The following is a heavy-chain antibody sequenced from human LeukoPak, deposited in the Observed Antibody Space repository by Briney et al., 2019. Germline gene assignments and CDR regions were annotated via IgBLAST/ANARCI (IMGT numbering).Heavy chain of an antibody. Sequence: PGGSLRLSCAASGFTFSSYSMNWVRQAPGKGLEWVSSISSSSSYIYYADSVKGRFTISRDNAKNSLYLQMNSLRAEDTAVYYCAKDGYPALGDYYGMDVWGQGTTVTVSS. D-gene: IGHD6-13*01. J-gene: IGHJ6*02. CDR2: ISSSSSYI. V-gene: IGHV3-21*01. CDR3: AKDGYPALGDYYGMDV. CDR1: GFTFSSYS.